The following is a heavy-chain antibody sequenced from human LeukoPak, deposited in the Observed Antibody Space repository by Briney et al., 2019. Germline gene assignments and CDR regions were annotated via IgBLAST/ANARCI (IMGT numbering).Heavy chain of an antibody. CDR2: IYYSGST. D-gene: IGHD6-13*01. V-gene: IGHV4-39*07. CDR3: ARDRPSYSSSWYNHYYYGMDV. J-gene: IGHJ6*04. Sequence: SETLSLTCTVSGGSISSSSYYWGWICQPPGKGLEWIGSIYYSGSTNYNPSLKSRVTISVDTSKNQFSLKLSSVTAADTAVYYCARDRPSYSSSWYNHYYYGMDVWGKGTTVTVSS. CDR1: GGSISSSSYY.